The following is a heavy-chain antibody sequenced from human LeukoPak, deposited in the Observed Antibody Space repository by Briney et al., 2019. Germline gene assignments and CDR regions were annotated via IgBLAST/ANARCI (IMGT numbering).Heavy chain of an antibody. CDR3: ARWGPVGATEY. Sequence: GASVKVSCKASGYTVTSYGIRWVRRAPGQGLEWMGWISVYNGNTNYAGKLQGRVTVTTDTSTSTAYMELRSMRSDDTAVYYCARWGPVGATEYWGQGTLVTVSS. J-gene: IGHJ4*02. CDR1: GYTVTSYG. CDR2: ISVYNGNT. D-gene: IGHD1-26*01. V-gene: IGHV1-18*01.